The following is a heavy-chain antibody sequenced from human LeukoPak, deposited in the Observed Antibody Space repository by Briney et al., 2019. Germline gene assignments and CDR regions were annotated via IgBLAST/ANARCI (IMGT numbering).Heavy chain of an antibody. CDR1: GGSFSGYY. V-gene: IGHV4-34*01. D-gene: IGHD3-22*01. CDR2: INHSGST. J-gene: IGHJ4*02. CDR3: GQRHEMYYYDRSGYESPNDY. Sequence: PSETLSLTCAVSGGSFSGYYWSWIRHPPAKGLEWVGDINHSGSTNYNPSLKSRVTISVDTSKNQSSLKLSSVTAAGTALYYWGQRHEMYYYDRSGYESPNDYWGQGTLVTVSS.